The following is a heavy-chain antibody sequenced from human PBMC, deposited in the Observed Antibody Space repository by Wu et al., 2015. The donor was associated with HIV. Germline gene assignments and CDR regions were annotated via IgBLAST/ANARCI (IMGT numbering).Heavy chain of an antibody. Sequence: QVQLVQSGAEVKKPGASVKVSCKASGYTFITYGISWVRQAPGQGLEWMGWISTYNGNTNYAQKLQGRVTMTTDTSTSTAYMELRSLRSDDTAVYYCARQYSSTWRYYYYYMDVWAKGHGHRLL. CDR2: ISTYNGNT. CDR1: GYTFITYG. V-gene: IGHV1-18*01. J-gene: IGHJ6*03. CDR3: ARQYSSTWRYYYYYMDV. D-gene: IGHD6-13*01.